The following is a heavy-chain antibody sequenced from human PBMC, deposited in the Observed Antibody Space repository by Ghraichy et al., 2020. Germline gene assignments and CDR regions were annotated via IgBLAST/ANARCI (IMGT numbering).Heavy chain of an antibody. J-gene: IGHJ4*02. CDR3: ARLAVAGWEEYYFDY. V-gene: IGHV3-11*01. Sequence: GGSLRLSCAASGFTFSDYYMSWIRQAPGKGLEWVSYISSSGSTIYYADSVKGRFTISRDNAKNSLYLQMNSLRAEDTAVYYCARLAVAGWEEYYFDYWGQGTLVTVSS. CDR1: GFTFSDYY. CDR2: ISSSGSTI. D-gene: IGHD6-19*01.